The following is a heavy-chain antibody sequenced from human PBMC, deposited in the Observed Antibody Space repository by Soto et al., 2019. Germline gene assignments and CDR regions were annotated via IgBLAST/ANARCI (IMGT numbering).Heavy chain of an antibody. CDR3: ARDDVRGHRFDY. CDR1: GYTFTSYG. J-gene: IGHJ4*02. Sequence: QVQLVQSGAEVKKPGASVKVSCKASGYTFTSYGISWVRQAPGQGLEWMGWISAYNGNTNYAQKFQGRVTITADESTSTAYMELSSLRSEDTAVYYCARDDVRGHRFDYWGQGTLVTVSS. CDR2: ISAYNGNT. V-gene: IGHV1-18*01. D-gene: IGHD3-16*01.